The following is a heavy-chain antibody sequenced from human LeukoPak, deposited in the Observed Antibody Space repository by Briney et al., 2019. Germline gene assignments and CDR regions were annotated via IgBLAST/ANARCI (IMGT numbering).Heavy chain of an antibody. CDR1: GGSISSYY. Sequence: SETLSLTCTVSGGSISSYYWSWIRQPPGKGLEWIGYIYYSGSTNYNPSLKSRVTISVDTSKNQFSLKLSSVTAADTAVYYCARPEGYCSGGSCHGDAFDIWGQGTMVTVSS. CDR3: ARPEGYCSGGSCHGDAFDI. D-gene: IGHD2-15*01. J-gene: IGHJ3*02. CDR2: IYYSGST. V-gene: IGHV4-59*01.